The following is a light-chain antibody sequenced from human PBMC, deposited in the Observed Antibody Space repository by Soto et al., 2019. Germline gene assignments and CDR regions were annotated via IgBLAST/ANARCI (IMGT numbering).Light chain of an antibody. J-gene: IGKJ1*01. V-gene: IGKV1-39*01. CDR1: QDIRSY. Sequence: DIQMTQSPSSLSASVGDRVSITCRASQDIRSYLNWYQQKPGKAPELLIYATSNLQSGVPPRFSASGSGTDFTLTISSLQPEDFATYNCQQGYSTQWTSGQGTKVEIK. CDR3: QQGYSTQWT. CDR2: ATS.